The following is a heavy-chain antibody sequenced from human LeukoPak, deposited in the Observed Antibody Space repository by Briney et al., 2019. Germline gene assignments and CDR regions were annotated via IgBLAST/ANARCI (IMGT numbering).Heavy chain of an antibody. J-gene: IGHJ4*02. CDR3: AKDGWFGELLSPAFDY. V-gene: IGHV3-9*01. CDR1: GFTFDDYA. D-gene: IGHD3-10*01. CDR2: ISWNSGSI. Sequence: GRSLRLSCAASGFTFDDYAMHWVRQAPGKGLAWVSGISWNSGSIGYADSVKGRFTISRDNAKNSLYLQMNSLRAEDTALYYCAKDGWFGELLSPAFDYWGQGTLVTVSS.